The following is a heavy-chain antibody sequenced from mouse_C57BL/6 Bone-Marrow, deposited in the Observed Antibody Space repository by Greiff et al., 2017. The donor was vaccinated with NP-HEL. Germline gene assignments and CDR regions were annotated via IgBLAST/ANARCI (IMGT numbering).Heavy chain of an antibody. V-gene: IGHV1-69*01. CDR3: AREGMVWGYPFAY. CDR1: GYTFTSYW. CDR2: IDPSDSYT. D-gene: IGHD2-1*01. Sequence: QVQLQQSGAELVMPGASVKLSCKASGYTFTSYWMHWVKQRPGQGLEWIGEIDPSDSYTNYNQKFKGKSTLTVDKSSSTAYMQLSSLTSEDSAVYYCAREGMVWGYPFAYWGQGTLVTVSA. J-gene: IGHJ3*01.